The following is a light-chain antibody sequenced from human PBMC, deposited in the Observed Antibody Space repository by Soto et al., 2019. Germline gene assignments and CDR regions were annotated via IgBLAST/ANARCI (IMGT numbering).Light chain of an antibody. Sequence: EIVLTQSPGTLSLSPGERATLSCRASEILTSNYLAWYQQKPGQAPRLLIYGASSRATGIPDRFSGSGSGTDFTLTIARLEPEDFAVYYCQQYGSSRTFGQGTKVEIK. J-gene: IGKJ1*01. V-gene: IGKV3-20*01. CDR2: GAS. CDR3: QQYGSSRT. CDR1: EILTSNY.